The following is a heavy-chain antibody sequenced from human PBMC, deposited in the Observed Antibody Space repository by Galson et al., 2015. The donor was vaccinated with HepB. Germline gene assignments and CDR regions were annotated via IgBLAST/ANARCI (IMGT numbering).Heavy chain of an antibody. J-gene: IGHJ4*02. Sequence: SLRLSCAASGFTFSGSAIHWVRQASGKGPEWVGRIRSKANNYATSYVPSLKGRFTISRYDSKNMAYLHMKSLKTEDTAVYYCTRLGDFYGYSSRWGQGTLVTVSS. V-gene: IGHV3-73*01. D-gene: IGHD6-19*01. CDR3: TRLGDFYGYSSR. CDR2: IRSKANNYAT. CDR1: GFTFSGSA.